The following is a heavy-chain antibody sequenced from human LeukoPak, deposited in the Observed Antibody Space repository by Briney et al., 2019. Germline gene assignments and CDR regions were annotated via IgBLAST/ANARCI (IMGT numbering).Heavy chain of an antibody. Sequence: PGRSLRLSCAASGFTFSSYAMHWVRQAPGKGLEWVAVISYDGSNKYYADSVKGRFTISRDNSKNTLYLQMNSLRAEDTAVYYCARDLVCSSTSCREYSGYEPLDYWGQGTLVTVSS. J-gene: IGHJ4*02. V-gene: IGHV3-30-3*01. D-gene: IGHD2-2*01. CDR2: ISYDGSNK. CDR3: ARDLVCSSTSCREYSGYEPLDY. CDR1: GFTFSSYA.